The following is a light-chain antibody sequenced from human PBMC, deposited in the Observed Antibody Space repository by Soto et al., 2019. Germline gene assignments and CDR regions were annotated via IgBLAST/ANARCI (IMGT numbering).Light chain of an antibody. Sequence: EIVMTQSPATLSVSPGERATLSCRASQSVSSNLAWYQQKPGQAPRLLIYGASTRATGIPDRFSGSGSGTDLTLTISRLEPEDCEVYDCQQYGSSPITFGQGTRLEIK. J-gene: IGKJ5*01. CDR1: QSVSSN. CDR2: GAS. CDR3: QQYGSSPIT. V-gene: IGKV3-20*01.